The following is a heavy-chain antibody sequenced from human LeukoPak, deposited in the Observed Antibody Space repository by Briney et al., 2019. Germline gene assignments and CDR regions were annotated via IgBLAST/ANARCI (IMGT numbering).Heavy chain of an antibody. Sequence: GGSLRLSCAASGFTFSSYWMHWVRQAPGKGLVWVSRINGDGSTTSYADSVKGRFTISRDNAKNSLYLQMNSLRAEDTAVYYCARDIEAGIAADWGQGTLVTVSS. D-gene: IGHD6-25*01. CDR1: GFTFSSYW. CDR3: ARDIEAGIAAD. CDR2: INGDGSTT. V-gene: IGHV3-74*01. J-gene: IGHJ4*02.